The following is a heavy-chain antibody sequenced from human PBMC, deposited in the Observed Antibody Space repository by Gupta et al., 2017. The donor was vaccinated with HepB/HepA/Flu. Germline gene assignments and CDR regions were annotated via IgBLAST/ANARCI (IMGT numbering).Heavy chain of an antibody. D-gene: IGHD1-26*01. J-gene: IGHJ6*03. CDR2: IYYSGST. CDR1: GGSISSSSYY. CDR3: ARHRWELAPHYYYYYMDV. Sequence: QLQLQESGPGLVKPSETLSLTCTVSGGSISSSSYYWGWIRQPPGKGLEWIGSIYYSGSTYYNPSLKSRVTISVDTSKNQFSLKLSSVTAADTAVYYCARHRWELAPHYYYYYMDVWGKGTTVTVSS. V-gene: IGHV4-39*01.